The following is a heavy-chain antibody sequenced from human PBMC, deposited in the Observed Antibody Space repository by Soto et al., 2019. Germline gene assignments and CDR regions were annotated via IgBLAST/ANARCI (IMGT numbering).Heavy chain of an antibody. CDR2: VQMSGTT. CDR1: GASVRSYH. D-gene: IGHD1-1*01. V-gene: IGHV4-4*07. J-gene: IGHJ5*02. CDR3: AKDRSTMRWFDP. Sequence: LSLTCAVSGASVRSYHWSWIRQAAGKGLEWIGRVQMSGTTNYNPSLKTRVTMSLDTSKNEVSLRMTSVTAADTAVYFCAKDRSTMRWFDPWGQGILVTVSS.